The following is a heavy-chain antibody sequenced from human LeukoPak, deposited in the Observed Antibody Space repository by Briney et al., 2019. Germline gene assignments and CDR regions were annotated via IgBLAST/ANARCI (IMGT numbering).Heavy chain of an antibody. V-gene: IGHV3-23*01. J-gene: IGHJ4*02. Sequence: PGGSLRLSCAAFGFTFSSSAMSWVRQAPGWGLEWVSAISGSGGSTYYADSVKGRFTISRDNSKNTLYLQMNSLRAEDTAVYYCAKESPWPDFWSGYYSPSSDYWGQGTLVTVSS. CDR2: ISGSGGST. D-gene: IGHD3-3*01. CDR3: AKESPWPDFWSGYYSPSSDY. CDR1: GFTFSSSA.